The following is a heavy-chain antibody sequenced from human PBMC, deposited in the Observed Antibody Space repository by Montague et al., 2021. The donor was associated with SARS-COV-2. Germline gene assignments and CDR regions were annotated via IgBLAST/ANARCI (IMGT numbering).Heavy chain of an antibody. CDR1: GSSFNDYF. D-gene: IGHD2-8*01. J-gene: IGHJ6*02. Sequence: SETLSLTCAVYGSSFNDYFWTWIRQPPGKGLEWIGEINHDGSTNYNPSLKSRLTISVDTSKNQFSLNLTSVTAADAAVYYCARAGGGRAVLIITYYYYHGMDVGAQGTRAPVSS. CDR3: ARAGGGRAVLIITYYYYHGMDV. V-gene: IGHV4-34*01. CDR2: INHDGST.